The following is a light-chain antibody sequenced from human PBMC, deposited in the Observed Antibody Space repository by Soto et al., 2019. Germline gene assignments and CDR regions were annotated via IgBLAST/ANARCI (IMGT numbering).Light chain of an antibody. Sequence: DIQMTQSPSSLSASVGDRVTITCRARQSISSYLNWYQQKPGKAPRLLIYAASSLQSGVPSRFSGSVSGTYFTRTISSLQPEDFATYYCQQSYSTPCTFGPGTKVDIK. CDR1: QSISSY. J-gene: IGKJ3*01. CDR3: QQSYSTPCT. CDR2: AAS. V-gene: IGKV1-39*01.